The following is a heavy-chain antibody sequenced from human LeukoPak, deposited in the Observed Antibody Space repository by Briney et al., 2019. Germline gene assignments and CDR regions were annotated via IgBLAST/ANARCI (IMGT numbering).Heavy chain of an antibody. Sequence: GGSLRLSCAAPGFTFSSYAMSWVRQAPGKGLEWVSAISGSGGSTYYADSVKGRFTISRDNSKNTLYLQMNSLRAEDTAVYYCAKGRDIVVVPNWFDPWGQGTLVTVSS. CDR3: AKGRDIVVVPNWFDP. D-gene: IGHD2-2*01. CDR2: ISGSGGST. V-gene: IGHV3-23*01. J-gene: IGHJ5*02. CDR1: GFTFSSYA.